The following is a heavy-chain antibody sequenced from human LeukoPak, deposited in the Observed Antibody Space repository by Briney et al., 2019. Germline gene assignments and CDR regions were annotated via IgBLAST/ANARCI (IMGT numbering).Heavy chain of an antibody. Sequence: PSETLSLPCTVSGGSISSSSYYWGWIRQPPGKGLEWHGRSYYSGSPNYNPPLKRRLPISLDPSKNHFSLEQHSVPAADKAVYYCASVGLGDIVVVVAATPTGPFDYWGQGTLVTVSS. V-gene: IGHV4-39*02. J-gene: IGHJ4*02. D-gene: IGHD2-15*01. CDR2: SYYSGSP. CDR1: GGSISSSSYY. CDR3: ASVGLGDIVVVVAATPTGPFDY.